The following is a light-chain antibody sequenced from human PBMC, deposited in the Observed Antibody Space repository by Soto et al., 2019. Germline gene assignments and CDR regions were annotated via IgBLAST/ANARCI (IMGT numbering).Light chain of an antibody. J-gene: IGKJ5*01. CDR2: DAS. CDR1: QSVTTD. Sequence: EIVLTQSPVTLSLSPGERATLSCRASQSVTTDLAWYQVKPGQAPRLLIYDASRRASGVPARFSGSGTGTDFTLTSISLEPEDFAFCYCQQRNTWSPITVGRGTRLEIK. CDR3: QQRNTWSPIT. V-gene: IGKV3D-11*02.